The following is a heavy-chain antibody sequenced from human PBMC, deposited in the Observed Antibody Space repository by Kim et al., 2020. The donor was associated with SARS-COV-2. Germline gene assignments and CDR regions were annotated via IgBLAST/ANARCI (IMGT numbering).Heavy chain of an antibody. D-gene: IGHD2-8*02. CDR3: ARVRSTDFFFFDF. Sequence: DYNPSLKSRRAISVDRSRNQLCLRLNSVTAADTAVYFCARVRSTDFFFFDFWGRGTVVTVSS. V-gene: IGHV4-34*01. J-gene: IGHJ4*02.